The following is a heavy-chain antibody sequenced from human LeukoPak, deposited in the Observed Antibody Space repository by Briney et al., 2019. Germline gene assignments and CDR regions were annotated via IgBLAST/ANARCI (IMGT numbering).Heavy chain of an antibody. D-gene: IGHD2-8*01. V-gene: IGHV4-4*07. CDR2: IYSSGST. CDR1: GGSISSYY. CDR3: AGTATNGGAFDI. Sequence: SEXLSLTCTVSGGSISSYYWSWIRQPAGKGLEWIGRIYSSGSTNYNPSLTSGVTISSDTSKNQFSLKLSSVTGADTAVYYCAGTATNGGAFDIWGQGTMVTVSS. J-gene: IGHJ3*02.